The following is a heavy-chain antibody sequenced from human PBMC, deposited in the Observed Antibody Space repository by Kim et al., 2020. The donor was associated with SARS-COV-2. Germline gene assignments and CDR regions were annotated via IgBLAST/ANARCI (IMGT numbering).Heavy chain of an antibody. J-gene: IGHJ4*02. V-gene: IGHV1-18*01. CDR2: ISAYNGNT. Sequence: ASVKVSCKASGYTFTSYGISWVRQAPGQGLEWMGWISAYNGNTNNAQKLQGGVTMTTDTPTSTAYMELRSLRSDDTAVYYCARERRDYGDRVFDYWGQGTLVTVSS. CDR1: GYTFTSYG. D-gene: IGHD4-17*01. CDR3: ARERRDYGDRVFDY.